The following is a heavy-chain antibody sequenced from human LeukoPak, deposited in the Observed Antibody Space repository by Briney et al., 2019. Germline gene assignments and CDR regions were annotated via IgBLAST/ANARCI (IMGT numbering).Heavy chain of an antibody. J-gene: IGHJ1*01. CDR2: ISGSGGST. V-gene: IGHV3-23*01. Sequence: GGSLRLSCAASGFTFSSYAMSWVRQAPGKGLEWVSAISGSGGSTYYADSVKGRFTISRDNSKNTLYLQMNSLRAEDTAVYYCAKDGGVGIQLWPRGYFQHWGQGTLVTVPS. CDR3: AKDGGVGIQLWPRGYFQH. D-gene: IGHD5-18*01. CDR1: GFTFSSYA.